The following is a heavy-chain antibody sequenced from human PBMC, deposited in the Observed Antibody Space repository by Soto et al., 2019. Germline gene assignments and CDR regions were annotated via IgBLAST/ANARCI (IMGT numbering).Heavy chain of an antibody. CDR3: ARGVSAVVAY. CDR1: GYSFTSLD. D-gene: IGHD2-15*01. V-gene: IGHV1-8*01. CDR2: MQPSTGRT. Sequence: GASVKVSCKASGYSFTSLDINWVRQTAGQGFEWMGWMQPSTGRTGYAQKFQGRVTMTRDTSINTAYMELTTLTSDDTAFYYCARGVSAVVAYWGQGTLVTVSS. J-gene: IGHJ4*02.